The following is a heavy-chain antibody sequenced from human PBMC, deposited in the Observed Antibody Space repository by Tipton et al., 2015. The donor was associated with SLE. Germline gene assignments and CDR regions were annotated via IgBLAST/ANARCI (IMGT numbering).Heavy chain of an antibody. J-gene: IGHJ4*02. Sequence: TLSLTCSISGSSITSSSHYWAWIRQPPGKGLAWIGSIFYTGTTYYNPSLKSRVPVSVETSKTHFSLKRGSVTAADTAMYYCARLSSGTGDFEHWGLGTLVVVSS. CDR2: IFYTGTT. CDR3: ARLSSGTGDFEH. V-gene: IGHV4-39*01. D-gene: IGHD7-27*01. CDR1: GSSITSSSHY.